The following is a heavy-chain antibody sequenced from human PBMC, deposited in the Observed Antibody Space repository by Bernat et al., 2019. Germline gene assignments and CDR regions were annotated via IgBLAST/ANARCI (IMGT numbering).Heavy chain of an antibody. Sequence: QVQLVESGGGVVQPGRSLRLSCAASGFTFSSYGMHWVRHAPGKGLEWVAVISYDGSNKYYADSVKGRFTISRDNSKNTLYLQMNSLRAEDTTVYYCARDHEGWNYYYYGMDVWGQGTTVTVSS. J-gene: IGHJ6*02. D-gene: IGHD6-19*01. CDR1: GFTFSSYG. CDR3: ARDHEGWNYYYYGMDV. CDR2: ISYDGSNK. V-gene: IGHV3-30*03.